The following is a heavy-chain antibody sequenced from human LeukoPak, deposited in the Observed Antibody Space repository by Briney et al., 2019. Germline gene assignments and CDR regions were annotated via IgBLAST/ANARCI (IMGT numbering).Heavy chain of an antibody. CDR2: ISAYNGNT. Sequence: GASVKVSCKASGYTFTSYGISWVRQAPGQGLEWMGWISAYNGNTNYAQKLQGRVTMTTDTSTSTAYMELRSLRSDDTAVYYCARDMESIYGSGSYYKVPYYYYMDVWGKGTTVTVSS. CDR1: GYTFTSYG. V-gene: IGHV1-18*01. CDR3: ARDMESIYGSGSYYKVPYYYYMDV. J-gene: IGHJ6*03. D-gene: IGHD3-10*01.